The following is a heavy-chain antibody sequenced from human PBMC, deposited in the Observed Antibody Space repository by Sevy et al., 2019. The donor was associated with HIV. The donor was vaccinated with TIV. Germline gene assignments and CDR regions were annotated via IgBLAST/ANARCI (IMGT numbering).Heavy chain of an antibody. CDR1: GFTFRSYT. CDR3: ARVRPYDTRDFDY. Sequence: GGSLRLSCVASGFTFRSYTMKWVRQAPGKGLECVSSISSSGSYIYYADSVKGRFTISRDDAKNSLYLQMNTLRAEDAALYYYARVRPYDTRDFDYWGHGTLVTVSS. J-gene: IGHJ4*01. CDR2: ISSSGSYI. D-gene: IGHD3-22*01. V-gene: IGHV3-21*01.